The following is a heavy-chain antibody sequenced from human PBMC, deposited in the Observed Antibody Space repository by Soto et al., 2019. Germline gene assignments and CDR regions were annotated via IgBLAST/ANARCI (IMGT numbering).Heavy chain of an antibody. CDR1: GGSVSSGSHY. CDR3: ARDFCGDDCSDDYYYSARGL. V-gene: IGHV4-61*01. J-gene: IGHJ6*02. D-gene: IGHD2-21*02. CDR2: IFYSGST. Sequence: SETLSLTCTVSGGSVSSGSHYWSWIRPPPGKGLEWIGQIFYSGSTNYNPSLKSRVTISVDTSKNQFSLELSSVPAADTAVYFCARDFCGDDCSDDYYYSARGLWGQGTRVTVAS.